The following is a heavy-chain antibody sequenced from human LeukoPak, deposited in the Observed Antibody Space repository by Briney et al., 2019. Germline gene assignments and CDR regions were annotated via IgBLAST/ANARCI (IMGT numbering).Heavy chain of an antibody. CDR3: ARDRSGDSSGYPTDLFDY. V-gene: IGHV4-39*07. Sequence: SETLSLTCTVSGGSISSSSYYWGWIRQPPGKGLEWIGSIYYSGSTYYNPSLKSRVTISVDTSKNQFSLKLSSVTAADTAVYYCARDRSGDSSGYPTDLFDYWGQGTLVTVSS. CDR2: IYYSGST. J-gene: IGHJ4*02. D-gene: IGHD3-22*01. CDR1: GGSISSSSYY.